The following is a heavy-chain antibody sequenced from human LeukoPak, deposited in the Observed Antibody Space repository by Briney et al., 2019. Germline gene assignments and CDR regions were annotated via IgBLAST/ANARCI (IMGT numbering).Heavy chain of an antibody. CDR2: ISYDGSNK. CDR1: GFTFSSYA. V-gene: IGHV3-30*04. J-gene: IGHJ5*02. Sequence: GGSLRLSCAASGFTFSSYAMHWVRQAPGKGLEWVAVISYDGSNKYYADSVKGRFTISRDNSKNTLYLQMNSLRAEDTAVYYCARSWYYYGSGSPFGFDPWGQGTLVTVSS. D-gene: IGHD3-10*01. CDR3: ARSWYYYGSGSPFGFDP.